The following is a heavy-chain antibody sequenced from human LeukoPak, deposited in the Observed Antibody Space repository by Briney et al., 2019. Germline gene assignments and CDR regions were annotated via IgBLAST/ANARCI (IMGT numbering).Heavy chain of an antibody. CDR1: GFTFGGYG. CDR3: TRYNNDHFDY. D-gene: IGHD1-14*01. CDR2: IAYDGGRE. J-gene: IGHJ4*02. V-gene: IGHV3-33*01. Sequence: PGGSLRLSCAGSGFTFGGYGMHWFRQTPGKGLEWVAVIAYDGGREFYADSVKGRFTISRDNSKNTMSVQMDDMRAEDTAVYYCTRYNNDHFDYWGQGTLVTVSS.